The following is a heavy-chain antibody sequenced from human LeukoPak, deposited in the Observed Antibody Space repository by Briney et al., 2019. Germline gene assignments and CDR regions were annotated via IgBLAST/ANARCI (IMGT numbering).Heavy chain of an antibody. V-gene: IGHV4-38-2*02. CDR3: ARDPAANYYYYYMDV. Sequence: PSETLSLTCTVSGGSISSGYYWGWIRQPPGKGLEWIGSIYHSGSTYYNPSLKSRVTISVDTSKNQFSLKLSSVTAADTAVYYCARDPAANYYYYYMDVWGKGTTVTVSS. D-gene: IGHD6-13*01. J-gene: IGHJ6*03. CDR1: GGSISSGYY. CDR2: IYHSGST.